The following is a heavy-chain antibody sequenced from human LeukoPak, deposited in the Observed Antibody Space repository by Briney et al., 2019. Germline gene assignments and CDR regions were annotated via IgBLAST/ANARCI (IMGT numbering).Heavy chain of an antibody. Sequence: GASVTVSFKASGYTFNAYYMHWVRQAPGQGLEWMGWINPDSGGTNYAQKFQGRVTMTKDTSIITAYLELSRLRSDDTAVYYCARDQYCSGSSCYPYFQHWGQGTLVTVSS. J-gene: IGHJ4*02. D-gene: IGHD2-2*01. V-gene: IGHV1-2*02. CDR1: GYTFNAYY. CDR2: INPDSGGT. CDR3: ARDQYCSGSSCYPYFQH.